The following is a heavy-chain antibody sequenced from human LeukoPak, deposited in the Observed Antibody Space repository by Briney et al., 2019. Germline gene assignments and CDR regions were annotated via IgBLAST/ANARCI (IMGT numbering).Heavy chain of an antibody. Sequence: GGSLRLSCAASGFTFSSYAMSWVRQAPGKGLEWVSAISGSDGGTYYADSVKGRFTISRDNSKNTLYLQMNSLRAEDTAVYYCAKDYYGSGSYLDYWGQGTLVTVSS. CDR1: GFTFSSYA. J-gene: IGHJ4*02. CDR2: ISGSDGGT. CDR3: AKDYYGSGSYLDY. V-gene: IGHV3-23*01. D-gene: IGHD3-10*01.